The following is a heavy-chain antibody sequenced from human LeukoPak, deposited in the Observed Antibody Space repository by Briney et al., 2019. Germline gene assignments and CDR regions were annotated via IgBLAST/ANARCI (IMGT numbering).Heavy chain of an antibody. CDR1: GGSFSGYY. J-gene: IGHJ6*03. CDR3: ARNRFHCSSTSCYSHFYYYYYMDV. D-gene: IGHD2-2*01. Sequence: PSETLSLTCAVYGGSFSGYYWSWIRQPPGKGLEWIGYIYHSGSTYYNPSLKSRVTISVDTSKNQFSLKLSSVTAADTAVYYCARNRFHCSSTSCYSHFYYYYYMDVWGKGTTVTVSS. CDR2: IYHSGST. V-gene: IGHV4-34*01.